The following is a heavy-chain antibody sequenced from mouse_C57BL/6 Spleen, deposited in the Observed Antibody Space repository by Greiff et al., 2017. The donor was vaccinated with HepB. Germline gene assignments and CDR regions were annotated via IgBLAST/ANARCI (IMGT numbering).Heavy chain of an antibody. V-gene: IGHV3-6*01. CDR1: GYSITSGYY. D-gene: IGHD2-3*01. J-gene: IGHJ4*01. Sequence: DVKLQESGPGLVKPSQSLSLTCSVTGYSITSGYYWNWIRQFPGNKLEWMGYISYDGSNNYNPSLKNRISITRDTSKNQFFLKLNSVTTEDTATYYCASPIYDGYYGGSGAMDYWGQGTSVTVSS. CDR2: ISYDGSN. CDR3: ASPIYDGYYGGSGAMDY.